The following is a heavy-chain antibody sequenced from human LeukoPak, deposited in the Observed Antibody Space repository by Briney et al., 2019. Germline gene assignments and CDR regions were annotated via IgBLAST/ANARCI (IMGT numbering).Heavy chain of an antibody. CDR1: GYRFTSYG. D-gene: IGHD5-24*01. Sequence: GASVKVSCKASGYRFTSYGISWVRQAPGQGPEWMGWISAYNVNTNNAQKLQGRVTMTTDTSTSTAYMELRSLRPDDTAVYYCARDRDGYNGGDYWGQGTLVTVSS. V-gene: IGHV1-18*01. CDR3: ARDRDGYNGGDY. CDR2: ISAYNVNT. J-gene: IGHJ4*02.